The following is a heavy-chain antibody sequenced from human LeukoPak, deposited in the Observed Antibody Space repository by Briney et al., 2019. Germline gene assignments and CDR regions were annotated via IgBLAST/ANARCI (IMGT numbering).Heavy chain of an antibody. J-gene: IGHJ5*02. V-gene: IGHV1-18*01. CDR1: GYTFTSYG. CDR2: ISAYNGNT. D-gene: IGHD6-13*01. CDR3: ARDQSGGSSDWYWFDP. Sequence: ASVKVSCKASGYTFTSYGISWVRQAPGQGLEWMGWISAYNGNTNYAQNLQGRVTMTTDTSTTTAYMELRSLRSDDTAVYYCARDQSGGSSDWYWFDPWGQGTPVTVSS.